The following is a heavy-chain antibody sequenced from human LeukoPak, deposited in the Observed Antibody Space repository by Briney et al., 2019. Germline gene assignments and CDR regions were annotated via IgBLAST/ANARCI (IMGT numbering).Heavy chain of an antibody. J-gene: IGHJ4*02. D-gene: IGHD7-27*01. CDR1: GFTFTTYW. CDR3: ARENWANDY. Sequence: GGSVRLSCAASGFTFTTYWMTWVRQAPGKGLEWVANIKQDGSQKYYVDSVKGRFTISRDNAKNSLYLQMNSLKAEDTAVYYCARENWANDYWGQGTLVTVSS. V-gene: IGHV3-7*01. CDR2: IKQDGSQK.